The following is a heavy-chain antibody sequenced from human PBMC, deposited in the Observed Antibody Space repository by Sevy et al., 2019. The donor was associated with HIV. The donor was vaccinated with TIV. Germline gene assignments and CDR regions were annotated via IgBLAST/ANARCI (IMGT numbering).Heavy chain of an antibody. CDR3: ARAVNYYGGLNYSS. D-gene: IGHD1-26*01. CDR1: GFTLGSYS. J-gene: IGHJ5*02. CDR2: ISSDSSDI. V-gene: IGHV3-48*02. Sequence: GGSLRLSCAVSGFTLGSYSMTWVRQAPGKGLEWVSYISSDSSDIYYVDSVKGRFTISRDNGKNSLYLQMNSLRDEDTAVYYCARAVNYYGGLNYSSWGRGTLVTVSS.